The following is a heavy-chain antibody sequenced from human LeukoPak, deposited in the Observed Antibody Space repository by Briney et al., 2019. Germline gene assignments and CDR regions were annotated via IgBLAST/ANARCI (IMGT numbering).Heavy chain of an antibody. D-gene: IGHD6-13*01. CDR2: ISGSGGST. CDR1: GFTFSSYA. Sequence: GGSLRLSCAASGFTFSSYAMSWVRQAPGKGLEWVSAISGSGGSTYYADSVKGRFTISRDNSKNTLYLQMNRLRAEDTAVYYCAKDDSSSWYEDYYYMDVWGKGTTVTVSS. CDR3: AKDDSSSWYEDYYYMDV. V-gene: IGHV3-23*01. J-gene: IGHJ6*03.